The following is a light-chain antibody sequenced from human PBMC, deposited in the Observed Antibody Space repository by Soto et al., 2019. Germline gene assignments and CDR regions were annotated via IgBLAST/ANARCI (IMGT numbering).Light chain of an antibody. CDR1: QDIRNN. Sequence: AIQMTQSPSSLSASIGDRVTITCRASQDIRNNLGWYQQKPGEAPKLLMFGATMLQTGVPSRFGGGGSGTDFTLTITSLQPEDFATYYCLQDYSYPRTFVQGTKVEIK. V-gene: IGKV1-6*02. J-gene: IGKJ1*01. CDR3: LQDYSYPRT. CDR2: GAT.